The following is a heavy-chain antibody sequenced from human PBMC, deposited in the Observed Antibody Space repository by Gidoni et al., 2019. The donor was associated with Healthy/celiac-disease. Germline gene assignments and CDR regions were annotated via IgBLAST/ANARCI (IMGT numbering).Heavy chain of an antibody. V-gene: IGHV4-61*02. CDR1: GGSISSGSYY. D-gene: IGHD2-15*01. J-gene: IGHJ2*01. CDR3: AVEGGEGWYFDL. Sequence: QVQLQESGPGLVKPSQTLSLTCTVSGGSISSGSYYWSWIRQPAGKGLEWIGRIYTSGSTNYNPSLKSRVTISVDTSKNQFSLKLSSVTAADKAVYYCAVEGGEGWYFDLWGRGTLVTVSS. CDR2: IYTSGST.